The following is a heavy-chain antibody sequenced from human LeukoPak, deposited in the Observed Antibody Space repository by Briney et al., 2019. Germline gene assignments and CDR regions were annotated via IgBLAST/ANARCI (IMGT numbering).Heavy chain of an antibody. CDR2: IIPIFGIA. D-gene: IGHD2-21*02. J-gene: IGHJ5*02. CDR1: GGTFSSYA. V-gene: IGHV1-69*04. Sequence: ASVKVSSKASGGTFSSYAISWVRQAPGQGLEWMGRIIPIFGIANYAQKFQGRVTITADKSTSTAYMELSSLRSEDTAVYYCARDKCGGDCYNWFDPWGQGTLVTVSS. CDR3: ARDKCGGDCYNWFDP.